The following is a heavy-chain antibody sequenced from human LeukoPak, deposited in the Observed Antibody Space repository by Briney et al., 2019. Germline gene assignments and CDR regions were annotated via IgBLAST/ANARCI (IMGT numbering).Heavy chain of an antibody. Sequence: GGSLRLSCAASGFTFTTYAMNWVRQAPGKGLEWVSGVSGSGDKTWYADSVKGRFTISRDNSKNTLYLQMNTLRVEDTAVYYCASHDNSGYYLYRYFTYWGQGNLVTVSS. CDR2: VSGSGDKT. CDR3: ASHDNSGYYLYRYFTY. CDR1: GFTFTTYA. D-gene: IGHD3-22*01. J-gene: IGHJ4*02. V-gene: IGHV3-23*01.